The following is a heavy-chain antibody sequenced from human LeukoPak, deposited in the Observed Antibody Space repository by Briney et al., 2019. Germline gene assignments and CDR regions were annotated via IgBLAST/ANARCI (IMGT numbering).Heavy chain of an antibody. J-gene: IGHJ6*04. CDR1: GFTFSSYS. CDR2: ISSSSSTI. D-gene: IGHD2-15*01. Sequence: GGSLRLSCAASGFTFSSYSMNWVRQAPGKGLEWVSYISSSSSTIYYADSVKGRFTISRDNAKNSLYLQMNSLRAEDTAVYYWASRKGGYCSGGSCRYSLDVWGKGTTVTVSS. V-gene: IGHV3-48*01. CDR3: ASRKGGYCSGGSCRYSLDV.